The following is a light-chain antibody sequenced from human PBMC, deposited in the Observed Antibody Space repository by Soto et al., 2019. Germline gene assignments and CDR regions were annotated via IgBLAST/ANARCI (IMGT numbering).Light chain of an antibody. J-gene: IGKJ1*01. Sequence: DIVMTQSPDSLAVSLGERATINCKSSQSVLYTSNNKNYLAWYQQKPGQPPKLLIYWASTRESGVPDRFSGSGSETDFTLTISSLQAEDVAVYYCQQHYTTPWTFGQGTKVEIK. CDR1: QSVLYTSNNKNY. V-gene: IGKV4-1*01. CDR3: QQHYTTPWT. CDR2: WAS.